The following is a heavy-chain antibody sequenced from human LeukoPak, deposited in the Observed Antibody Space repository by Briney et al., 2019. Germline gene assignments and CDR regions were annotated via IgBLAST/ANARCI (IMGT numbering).Heavy chain of an antibody. CDR3: ARAFGYCSSTSCYVVLDY. V-gene: IGHV3-74*01. D-gene: IGHD2-2*01. CDR2: NNSDGSST. CDR1: GFTFSSYW. Sequence: PGGSLRLSCAASGFTFSSYWMHWVRHAPGKGLVWVSRNNSDGSSTSYADSVKGRFTISSDNAKNTLYLQMNSLRAEDTAVYYCARAFGYCSSTSCYVVLDYWGQGTLVTVSS. J-gene: IGHJ4*02.